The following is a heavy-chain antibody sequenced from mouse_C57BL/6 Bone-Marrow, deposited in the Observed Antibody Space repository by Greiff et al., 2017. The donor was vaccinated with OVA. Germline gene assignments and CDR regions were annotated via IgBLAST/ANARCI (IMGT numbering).Heavy chain of an antibody. V-gene: IGHV1-55*01. J-gene: IGHJ3*01. D-gene: IGHD1-1*01. Sequence: VQLQQPGAELVKPGASVKMSCKASGYTFTSYWITWVKQRPGQGLGWIGDIYPGSGSTNYNEKFKSKATLTVDTSSSTAYMQLSSLTSEDSAVYYCARNYYGSPWFAYWGQGTLVTVSA. CDR2: IYPGSGST. CDR3: ARNYYGSPWFAY. CDR1: GYTFTSYW.